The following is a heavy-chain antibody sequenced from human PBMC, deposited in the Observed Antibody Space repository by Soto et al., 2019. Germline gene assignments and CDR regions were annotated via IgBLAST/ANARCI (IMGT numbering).Heavy chain of an antibody. CDR2: INHSGST. V-gene: IGHV4-34*01. D-gene: IGHD2-15*01. CDR1: GGSFSGYY. CDR3: TRRSRGRCCNY. Sequence: SETLSLTCAVYGGSFSGYYWSWIRQPPGKGLEWIGEINHSGSTNYNPSLKSRVTISVDTSKNQFSLKLSSVTAADTAVYYCTRRSRGRCCNYWGRGSLVTVSS. J-gene: IGHJ4*02.